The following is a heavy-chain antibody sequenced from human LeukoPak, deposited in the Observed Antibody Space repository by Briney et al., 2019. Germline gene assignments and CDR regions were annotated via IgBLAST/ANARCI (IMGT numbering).Heavy chain of an antibody. V-gene: IGHV3-7*01. CDR2: IKQDGSEK. Sequence: GGSLRLSCAASGFTFSSYWMSWVRQAPGKGLEWVANIKQDGSEKYYVDSVKGRFTISRDNAKNSPYLQMNSLRAEDTAVYYCARVGYCSGGSCYGTEYFQHWGQGTLVTVSS. J-gene: IGHJ1*01. CDR1: GFTFSSYW. D-gene: IGHD2-15*01. CDR3: ARVGYCSGGSCYGTEYFQH.